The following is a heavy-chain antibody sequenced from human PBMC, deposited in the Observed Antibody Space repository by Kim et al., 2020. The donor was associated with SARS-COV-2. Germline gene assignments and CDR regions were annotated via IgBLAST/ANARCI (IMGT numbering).Heavy chain of an antibody. V-gene: IGHV3-48*04. J-gene: IGHJ3*02. CDR2: ISSSSSTI. D-gene: IGHD3-22*01. Sequence: GGSLRLSCAASGFTFSSYSMNCVRQAPGKGLEWVSYISSSSSTIYYADSVKGRFTISRDNAKNSLYLQMNSLRAEDTAVYYCARDGYYYDSSGYYYDAFDIWGQGTMVTVSS. CDR1: GFTFSSYS. CDR3: ARDGYYYDSSGYYYDAFDI.